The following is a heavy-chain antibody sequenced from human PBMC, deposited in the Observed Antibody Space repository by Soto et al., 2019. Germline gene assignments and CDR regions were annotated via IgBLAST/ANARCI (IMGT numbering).Heavy chain of an antibody. V-gene: IGHV3-74*01. Sequence: GGSLRLSCAASGFTFSSYWMHWVRQAPGKGLVWVSRINSDGSSTSYADSVKGRFTISRDNAKNTLYLQMNSLRAEDTAVYYCARVEGPIELGYYFDYWGQGTLVTVSS. D-gene: IGHD7-27*01. J-gene: IGHJ4*02. CDR2: INSDGSST. CDR3: ARVEGPIELGYYFDY. CDR1: GFTFSSYW.